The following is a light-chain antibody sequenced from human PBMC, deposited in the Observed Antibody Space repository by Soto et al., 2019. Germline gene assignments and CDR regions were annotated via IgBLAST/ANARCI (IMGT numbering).Light chain of an antibody. CDR3: QQYNSYFWT. CDR1: QDISSY. CDR2: AAS. Sequence: IQVTESPSSLSASVGDRVTITCRASQDISSYLAWYQQKPGKAPTLLIYAASTLQSGVPSRFSGSGSGTEFTLTISSLQPDDFATYYCQQYNSYFWTFGQGTKVDIK. V-gene: IGKV1-9*01. J-gene: IGKJ1*01.